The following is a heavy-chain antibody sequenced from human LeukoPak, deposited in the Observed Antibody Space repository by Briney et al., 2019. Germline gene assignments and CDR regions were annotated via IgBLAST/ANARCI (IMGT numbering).Heavy chain of an antibody. CDR2: ISSSSSYI. CDR1: GFTFSSYT. Sequence: GESLRLSCAASGFTFSSYTMKWVRQAPGKGLEWVSSISSSSSYIYYADSVKGRFTISRDNAKNSPFLQMNSLRAEDTAVYFCARATWDPNYYYYMDVWGKGTTVTISS. CDR3: ARATWDPNYYYYMDV. J-gene: IGHJ6*03. V-gene: IGHV3-21*01. D-gene: IGHD1-26*01.